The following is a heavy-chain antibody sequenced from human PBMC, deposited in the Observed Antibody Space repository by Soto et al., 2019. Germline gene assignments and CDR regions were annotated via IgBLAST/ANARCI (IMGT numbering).Heavy chain of an antibody. V-gene: IGHV3-15*01. J-gene: IGHJ6*02. CDR3: GDLDGSYFGMDV. Sequence: EVQLVASGGGLVKPGGSLRLSCGASKVTAWMSWVRQGPGKGLEGVGRIKSKAVGETIDYAAPVQGRFTISRDDSKDMVYLEMNSLKIEDTAVYSCGDLDGSYFGMDVWGQGTTVIVSS. D-gene: IGHD3-10*01. CDR2: IKSKAVGETI. CDR1: KVTAW.